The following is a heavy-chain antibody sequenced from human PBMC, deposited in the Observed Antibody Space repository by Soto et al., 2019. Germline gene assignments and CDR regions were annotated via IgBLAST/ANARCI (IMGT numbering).Heavy chain of an antibody. J-gene: IGHJ3*01. CDR2: ISYDGGNK. CDR1: GFSFSSYA. V-gene: IGHV3-30-3*01. D-gene: IGHD3-3*01. Sequence: QVQLVESGGGVVQPGRSLRLSCAASGFSFSSYAMHWVRQAPGKGLEWVAAISYDGGNKYYADSVKGRVTISRDNSKNNLYLQMNNQIAEATAVYYSSGDGDYYLCSGYCPDAFELWGQGTLVTVSS. CDR3: SGDGDYYLCSGYCPDAFEL.